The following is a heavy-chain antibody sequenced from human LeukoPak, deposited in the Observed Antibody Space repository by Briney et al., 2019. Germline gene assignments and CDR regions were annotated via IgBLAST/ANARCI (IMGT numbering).Heavy chain of an antibody. Sequence: GASVKVSCKASGGTFSSYAISWVRQAPGQGLEWMGGIIPIFGTANYAQKFQGRVTITADESTSTAYMELSSLRSEDTAVYYCARVRGEISLLFDYWGQGTLVTVSS. CDR1: GGTFSSYA. CDR2: IIPIFGTA. J-gene: IGHJ4*02. V-gene: IGHV1-69*13. D-gene: IGHD3-16*01. CDR3: ARVRGEISLLFDY.